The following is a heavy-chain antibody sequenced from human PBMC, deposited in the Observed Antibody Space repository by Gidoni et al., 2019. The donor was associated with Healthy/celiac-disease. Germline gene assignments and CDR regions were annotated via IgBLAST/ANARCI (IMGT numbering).Heavy chain of an antibody. CDR1: GFTFSGYW. V-gene: IGHV3-7*04. J-gene: IGHJ3*02. Sequence: EVQLVESGGGLVQPGGSLRLSCAASGFTFSGYWMSWVRQAPGKGLEWVANIKQDGSEKYYVDSVKGRFTISRDNAKNSLYLQMNSLRAEDTAVYYCARDDILDIWGQGTMVTVSS. CDR2: IKQDGSEK. CDR3: ARDDILDI. D-gene: IGHD2-15*01.